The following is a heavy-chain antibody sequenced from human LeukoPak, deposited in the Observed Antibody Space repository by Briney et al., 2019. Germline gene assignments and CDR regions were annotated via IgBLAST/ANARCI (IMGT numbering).Heavy chain of an antibody. CDR3: ARARGVSTGYRPIDY. V-gene: IGHV3-33*01. D-gene: IGHD3-22*01. CDR2: IWYDGSNK. CDR1: GFTFITSG. Sequence: GSLRLSCAASGFTFITSGMHWVRQAPGKGLAWVAVIWYDGSNKHYAESVKGRFSISRDNSKSTLYLQMNSLRAEDTAVYYCARARGVSTGYRPIDYWGQGTLVTVSS. J-gene: IGHJ4*02.